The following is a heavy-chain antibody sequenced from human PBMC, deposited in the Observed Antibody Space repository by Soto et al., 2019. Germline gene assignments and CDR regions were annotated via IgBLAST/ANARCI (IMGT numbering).Heavy chain of an antibody. CDR1: GFSFSNYA. J-gene: IGHJ4*02. D-gene: IGHD5-18*01. CDR2: IAYDGSKK. V-gene: IGHV3-30-3*01. Sequence: QVQLVESGGGVVQPGRSLRLSCAASGFSFSNYAINWVRQAPGKGLEWVAFIAYDGSKKDYADSVKGRFTFSRDNSKNTLHLQMNSLRAEDTAVYYCVRDGGYGPEDYFDYWGQGTLVTVSS. CDR3: VRDGGYGPEDYFDY.